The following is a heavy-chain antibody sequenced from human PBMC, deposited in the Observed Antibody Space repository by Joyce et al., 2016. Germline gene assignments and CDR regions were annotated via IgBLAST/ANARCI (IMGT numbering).Heavy chain of an antibody. CDR1: GFNVSTKY. V-gene: IGHV3-53*04. D-gene: IGHD3-16*01. J-gene: IGHJ6*02. CDR2: IYSGDNT. CDR3: ARVWVPGYYYGMDV. Sequence: EVQLVESGGGLVQPGGSLRLSCAASGFNVSTKYMSWVRQAPGKGLWWVSGIYSGDNTYYADSVKGRFTISRHNSKNTVYLQMSSLRAEDTAVYYCARVWVPGYYYGMDVWGQGTTVTVSS.